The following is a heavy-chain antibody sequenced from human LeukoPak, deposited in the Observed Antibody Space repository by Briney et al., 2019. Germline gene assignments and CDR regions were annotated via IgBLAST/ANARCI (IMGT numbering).Heavy chain of an antibody. CDR3: AKGATVGKEALDI. V-gene: IGHV1-3*01. CDR1: GYTFTSYA. Sequence: GASVKVSCKASGYTFTSYAMHWVRQAPGQRLEWMGWINAGNGNTKYSQKFQGRVTITRDTSTNTAYMELSSLTSEDTALYFCAKGATVGKEALDIWGQGSLVTVSS. CDR2: INAGNGNT. D-gene: IGHD1-14*01. J-gene: IGHJ3*02.